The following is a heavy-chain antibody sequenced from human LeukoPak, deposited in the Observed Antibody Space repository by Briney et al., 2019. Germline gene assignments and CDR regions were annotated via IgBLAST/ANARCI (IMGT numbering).Heavy chain of an antibody. V-gene: IGHV5-51*01. CDR3: ARHLRYCSGGSCYSNFFDY. D-gene: IGHD2-15*01. CDR2: IYPGDSDT. CDR1: GYTFASSW. Sequence: GESLKISCKGSGYTFASSWIGWVRQMPGKGLEWMGIIYPGDSDTSYSPSFQGQVTISAGKSISTAYLQWSSLKASDTAMYYCARHLRYCSGGSCYSNFFDYWGQGTLVTVSS. J-gene: IGHJ4*02.